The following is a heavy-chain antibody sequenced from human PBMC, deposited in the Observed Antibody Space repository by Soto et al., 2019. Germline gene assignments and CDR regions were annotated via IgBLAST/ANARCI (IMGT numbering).Heavy chain of an antibody. Sequence: ASVNVSCKSAAYTFNIYDVNWVRQATGQDFEWMGWMNPNNGNTAYAQKFQGRVTMTRDTSKSTAFMELSSLTSEDTAVYYCARGPRNWGVDYWGQGTLVTVSS. CDR2: MNPNNGNT. V-gene: IGHV1-8*01. J-gene: IGHJ4*02. CDR3: ARGPRNWGVDY. CDR1: AYTFNIYD. D-gene: IGHD7-27*01.